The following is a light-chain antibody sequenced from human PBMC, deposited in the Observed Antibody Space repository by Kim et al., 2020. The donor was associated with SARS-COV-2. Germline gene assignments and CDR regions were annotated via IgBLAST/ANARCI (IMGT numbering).Light chain of an antibody. CDR3: MQARQTPPWT. V-gene: IGKV2-28*01. Sequence: DVVMSQSPLSLPVTPGEPASISCTSSQSLLHSNGYNYLDWYLQKPGQSPQLLIYLASNRASGVPDRFSGSGSGTDFTLKISRVEAEDVGIYYCMQARQTPPWTFGPGTKLEI. CDR2: LAS. CDR1: QSLLHSNGYNY. J-gene: IGKJ1*01.